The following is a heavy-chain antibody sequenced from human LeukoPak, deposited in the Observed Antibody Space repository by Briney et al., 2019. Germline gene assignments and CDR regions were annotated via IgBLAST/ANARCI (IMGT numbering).Heavy chain of an antibody. V-gene: IGHV3-21*01. CDR1: GFTFSSIS. Sequence: GGSLRPSCAASGFTFSSISMNWDRHPPGKGLDWVSSIITSSSYIYYADSVKGRFTISRDNAKNSLYLQMNSLRAEDTAVYYCARDQYSSGWSDPVDYWGQGTLVTVSS. CDR3: ARDQYSSGWSDPVDY. D-gene: IGHD6-19*01. CDR2: IITSSSYI. J-gene: IGHJ4*02.